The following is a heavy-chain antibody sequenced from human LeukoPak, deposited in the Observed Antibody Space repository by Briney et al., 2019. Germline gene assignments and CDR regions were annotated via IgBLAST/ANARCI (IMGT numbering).Heavy chain of an antibody. CDR2: ISSSGSTI. D-gene: IGHD4-17*01. Sequence: GGSLRLSCAASGFTFSSYEMNWVRQAPGKGLEWVSYISSSGSTIYYADSVKGRFTISRDNAKNSLYLQMNSLRAEDTAVYYCARDLLSSYGDYYMDVWGKGTTVTVSS. CDR3: ARDLLSSYGDYYMDV. J-gene: IGHJ6*03. CDR1: GFTFSSYE. V-gene: IGHV3-48*03.